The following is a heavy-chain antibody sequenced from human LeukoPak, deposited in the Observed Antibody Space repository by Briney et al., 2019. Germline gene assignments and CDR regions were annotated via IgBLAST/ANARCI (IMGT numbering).Heavy chain of an antibody. J-gene: IGHJ5*02. V-gene: IGHV4-34*01. D-gene: IGHD2-2*01. Sequence: KPSETLSLTCAVYGGSFSGYYWSWIRQPPGKGLEWIGEINHSGSTNYNPSLKSRVTISVDTSKNQFSLKLSSVTAADTAVYYCARGHSYCSSTGCTPPTWFDPWGQGTLVTVSS. CDR2: INHSGST. CDR3: ARGHSYCSSTGCTPPTWFDP. CDR1: GGSFSGYY.